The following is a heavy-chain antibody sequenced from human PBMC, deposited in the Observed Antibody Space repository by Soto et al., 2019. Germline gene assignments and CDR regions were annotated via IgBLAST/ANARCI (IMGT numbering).Heavy chain of an antibody. V-gene: IGHV4-31*03. Sequence: PSETLSLTCTVSGVSISSGGYYWSWIRQHPGKGLEWIGYIYYSGSTYYNPSLKSRVTISVDTSKNQFSLKLSSVTAADTAVYYCARGERPDDFWSGYCNWFDPWGQGTLVTVSS. CDR1: GVSISSGGYY. CDR2: IYYSGST. D-gene: IGHD3-3*01. CDR3: ARGERPDDFWSGYCNWFDP. J-gene: IGHJ5*02.